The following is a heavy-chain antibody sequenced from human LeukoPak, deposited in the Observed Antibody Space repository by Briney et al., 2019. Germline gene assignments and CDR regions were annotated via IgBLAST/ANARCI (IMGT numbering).Heavy chain of an antibody. Sequence: PSESLSLTCTVSGGSITSNYWSWIRQPPGKELEWIGYIYYSGSTNYNPSLKSRVTISVDSTKNQFSLKRSSVTAADTAVYYCAMTFMVRGFVGYFDYWGQGTLVTVSS. CDR1: GGSITSNY. CDR2: IYYSGST. D-gene: IGHD3-10*01. CDR3: AMTFMVRGFVGYFDY. V-gene: IGHV4-59*01. J-gene: IGHJ4*02.